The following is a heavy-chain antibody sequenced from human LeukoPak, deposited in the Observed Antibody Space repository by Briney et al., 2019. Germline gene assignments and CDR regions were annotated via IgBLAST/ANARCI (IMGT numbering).Heavy chain of an antibody. CDR3: TRGPTRIGVAGTWPLDY. CDR1: GFMFSDYS. D-gene: IGHD6-19*01. Sequence: GGSLRLSCAASGFMFSDYSMKWVRQARWKGAEWVSSISSGSAYIYYADSLKGRFTISRDIAKNSLYLQMNSLRAEDTAVYYCTRGPTRIGVAGTWPLDYWGQGTLVTVSS. CDR2: ISSGSAYI. J-gene: IGHJ4*02. V-gene: IGHV3-21*01.